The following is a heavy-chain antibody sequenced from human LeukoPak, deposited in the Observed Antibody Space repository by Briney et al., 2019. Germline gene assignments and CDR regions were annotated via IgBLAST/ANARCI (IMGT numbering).Heavy chain of an antibody. Sequence: PGGSLRLSCAASGFTFTGYWMTWVRQAPGKGLEWVATITQDGSEKYYVDSVKGRFTISRDNAKNSLYLQMNSLRVEATAVFYCATGHSGSYSAWGQGTLVTVSS. CDR3: ATGHSGSYSA. CDR2: ITQDGSEK. D-gene: IGHD3-10*01. V-gene: IGHV3-7*01. J-gene: IGHJ5*02. CDR1: GFTFTGYW.